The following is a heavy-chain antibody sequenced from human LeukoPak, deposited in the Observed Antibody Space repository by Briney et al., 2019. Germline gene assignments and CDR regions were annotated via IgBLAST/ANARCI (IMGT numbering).Heavy chain of an antibody. J-gene: IGHJ4*02. D-gene: IGHD1-26*01. Sequence: SQTLSLTFTVTGGSLSSYSYFGRWIRQPAGKGLEWIGRIYTSGSTNYNPSPKSRVTISLDTSKNQFSLNLSSVTAADTAVYYCAVGPPFEYWGQGTLVTVSS. CDR1: GGSLSSYSYF. V-gene: IGHV4-61*02. CDR2: IYTSGST. CDR3: AVGPPFEY.